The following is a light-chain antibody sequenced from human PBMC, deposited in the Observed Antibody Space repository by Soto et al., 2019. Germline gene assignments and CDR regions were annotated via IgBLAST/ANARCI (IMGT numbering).Light chain of an antibody. CDR1: QDISNY. CDR3: QQYYNLPIT. Sequence: DMQMAQSLSCLSASVRDRVTVTCQASQDISNYLNWYQQKPGKAPKLLIYDASNLETGVPSRFSVSGSCTDFTFTISSLQPEAIATYYCQQYYNLPITFGQGTRLEIK. CDR2: DAS. J-gene: IGKJ5*01. V-gene: IGKV1-33*01.